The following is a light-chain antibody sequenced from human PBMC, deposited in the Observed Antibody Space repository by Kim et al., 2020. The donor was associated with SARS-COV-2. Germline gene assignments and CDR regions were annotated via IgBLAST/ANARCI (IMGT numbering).Light chain of an antibody. J-gene: IGLJ1*01. CDR2: RDN. Sequence: SYELTQPPSVSVSPGQTASITCSGDKLGDKYASWYQQKTGQSPVVVIFRDNRRPSGIPERFSGSNSGNTATLTIRGTQDMDEADYYCQAWDSSIYV. CDR3: QAWDSSIYV. V-gene: IGLV3-1*01. CDR1: KLGDKY.